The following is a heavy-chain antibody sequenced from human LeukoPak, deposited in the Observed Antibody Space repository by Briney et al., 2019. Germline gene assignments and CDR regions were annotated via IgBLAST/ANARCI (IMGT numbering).Heavy chain of an antibody. V-gene: IGHV3-66*01. Sequence: GGSLRLSCAASGFTVSSNYMSWVRQAPGKGLERVSVIYSGGSTYYADSVKGRFTISRDNSKNTLYLQMNSLRAEDTAVYYCARTSNYYDSSGYYYPFRYWGQGTLVTVSS. CDR3: ARTSNYYDSSGYYYPFRY. CDR2: IYSGGST. CDR1: GFTVSSNY. J-gene: IGHJ4*02. D-gene: IGHD3-22*01.